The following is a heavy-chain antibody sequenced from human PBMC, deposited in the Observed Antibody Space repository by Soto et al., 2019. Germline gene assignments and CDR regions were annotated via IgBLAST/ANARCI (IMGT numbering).Heavy chain of an antibody. CDR3: AKPIVRGWNFFQASADDV. Sequence: EGQLLESGGGLVRPGGSLRLSCAASGFTFTGFGMHWVRQAPGKGLEWLAAIRGSGDSKYYAESVKGRFTISRDNSRDTLFLGMDSLRVEDSGVYFCAKPIVRGWNFFQASADDVWGQGTIVTVSS. V-gene: IGHV3-23*01. CDR1: GFTFTGFG. J-gene: IGHJ3*01. D-gene: IGHD1-1*01. CDR2: IRGSGDSK.